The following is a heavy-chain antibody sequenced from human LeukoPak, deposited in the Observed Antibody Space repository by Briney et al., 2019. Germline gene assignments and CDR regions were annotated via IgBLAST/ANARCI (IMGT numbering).Heavy chain of an antibody. CDR1: GGSISSYY. J-gene: IGHJ5*02. D-gene: IGHD6-13*01. CDR3: ARVWAAAQVNWFDP. Sequence: SETLSLTCTVSGGSISSYYWSWIRQPPGKGLEWIGYIYHSGSTYYNPSLKSRVTISVDRSKNQFSLKLSSVTAADTAVYYCARVWAAAQVNWFDPWGQGTLVTVSS. CDR2: IYHSGST. V-gene: IGHV4-59*12.